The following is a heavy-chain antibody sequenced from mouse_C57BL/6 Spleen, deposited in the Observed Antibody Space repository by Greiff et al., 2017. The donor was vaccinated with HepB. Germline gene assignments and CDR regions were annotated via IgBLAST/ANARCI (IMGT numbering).Heavy chain of an antibody. CDR2: IYPGSGNT. CDR1: GYSFTSYY. Sequence: VQLQQSGPELVKPGASVKISCKASGYSFTSYYIHWVKQRPGQGLEWIGWIYPGSGNTKYNEKFKGKATLTADTSSSTAYMQLSSLTSEDSAVYYCAIELPVYYFDYWGQGTTLTVSS. CDR3: AIELPVYYFDY. V-gene: IGHV1-66*01. J-gene: IGHJ2*01.